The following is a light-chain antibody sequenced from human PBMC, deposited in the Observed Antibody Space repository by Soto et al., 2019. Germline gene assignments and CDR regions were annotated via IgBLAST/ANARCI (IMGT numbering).Light chain of an antibody. Sequence: ENVLAESLCTLSFSPGDRATGSCRASQSVSGSHLAGFQQKPGQAPRFLIYGASNRATGIPDRVSGSGSGTDFTLTINRLEPEDFAVYYCQQYASSPWTFGQGTKVDI. V-gene: IGKV3-20*01. J-gene: IGKJ1*01. CDR1: QSVSGSH. CDR3: QQYASSPWT. CDR2: GAS.